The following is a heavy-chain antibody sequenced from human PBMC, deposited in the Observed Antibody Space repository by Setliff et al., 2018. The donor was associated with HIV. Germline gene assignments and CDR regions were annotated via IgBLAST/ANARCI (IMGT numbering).Heavy chain of an antibody. CDR1: GFPFSSYY. Sequence: GGSLRLSCAASGFPFSSYYMGWVRQSAGKGLEWLANINQDGSEKKYVDSVKGRFILSRDNAKNSLYLQMNSLRAEDTAVYYCARRKYYYGSTAYFHYKYYGMDGWGQGTTVTVSS. CDR2: INQDGSEK. V-gene: IGHV3-7*01. J-gene: IGHJ6*02. D-gene: IGHD3-22*01. CDR3: ARRKYYYGSTAYFHYKYYGMDG.